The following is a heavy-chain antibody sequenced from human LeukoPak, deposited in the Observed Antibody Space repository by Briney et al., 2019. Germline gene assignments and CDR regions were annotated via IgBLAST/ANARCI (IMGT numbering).Heavy chain of an antibody. D-gene: IGHD2-2*02. J-gene: IGHJ3*02. CDR3: ARDTHCSSTSCYNAFDI. CDR2: ISSSSTYI. Sequence: TGGSLRLSCAASGFTFSGYSMNWVRQAPGKGLEWVSSISSSSTYIYYADSLKGRFTISRDNAKNSLSLQMNSLRAEDTAVYYCARDTHCSSTSCYNAFDIWGQGTMVTVSS. CDR1: GFTFSGYS. V-gene: IGHV3-21*01.